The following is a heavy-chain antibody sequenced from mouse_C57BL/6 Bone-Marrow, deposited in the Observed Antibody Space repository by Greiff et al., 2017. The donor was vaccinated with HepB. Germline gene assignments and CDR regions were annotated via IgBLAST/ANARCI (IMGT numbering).Heavy chain of an antibody. CDR1: GYTFTSYW. Sequence: VQLQQSGAELVKPGASVKMSCKASGYTFTSYWITWVKQRPGQGLEWIGDIYPGSGSTNYNEKFKSKATLTVDTSSSTAYMQLSSLTSEDSAVYYCARSHHYYAMDYWGQGTSVTVSS. CDR2: IYPGSGST. J-gene: IGHJ4*01. CDR3: ARSHHYYAMDY. V-gene: IGHV1-55*01.